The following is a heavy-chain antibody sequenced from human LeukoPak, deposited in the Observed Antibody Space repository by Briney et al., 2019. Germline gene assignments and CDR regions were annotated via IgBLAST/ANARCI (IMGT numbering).Heavy chain of an antibody. CDR1: GYTFTGYY. V-gene: IGHV1-2*02. CDR2: INPNSGGT. J-gene: IGHJ4*02. D-gene: IGHD4-17*01. CDR3: ARVRLRRGTYGDYAY. Sequence: GASVKVSCKASGYTFTGYYMHWVRQAPGQGLEWMGWINPNSGGTNYAQKFQGRVTMTRDTSISTAYMELSRLRSDDTAVYYCARVRLRRGTYGDYAYWGQGTLVTVSS.